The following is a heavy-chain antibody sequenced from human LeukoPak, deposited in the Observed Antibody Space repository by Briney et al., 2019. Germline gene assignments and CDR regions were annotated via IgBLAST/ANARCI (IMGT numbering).Heavy chain of an antibody. J-gene: IGHJ3*02. CDR1: GYSFTSYW. V-gene: IGHV5-51*01. CDR3: SRPTPCCGSGPISFRGAFDI. D-gene: IGHD3-10*01. Sequence: GESLKISCKGSGYSFTSYWIGWARQMPGKGLEWMGTIYPGDSDTRYSPSFQGQVTISADKSISTAYLQWSSLKASDTAMYDVSRPTPCCGSGPISFRGAFDIWGQGTMVTVSS. CDR2: IYPGDSDT.